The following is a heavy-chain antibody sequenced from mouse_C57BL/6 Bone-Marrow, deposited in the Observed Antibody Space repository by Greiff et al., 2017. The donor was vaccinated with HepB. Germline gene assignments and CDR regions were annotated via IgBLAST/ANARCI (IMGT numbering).Heavy chain of an antibody. D-gene: IGHD2-1*01. V-gene: IGHV1-81*01. CDR1: GYTFTSYG. CDR2: IYPRSGNT. CDR3: ASEVYGKRGYAMDY. J-gene: IGHJ4*01. Sequence: QVQLQQSGAELARPGASVKLSCKASGYTFTSYGISWVKQRTGQGLEWIGEIYPRSGNTYYNEKFKGKATLTADKSSSTAYMELRSLTSEDSAVYFCASEVYGKRGYAMDYWGQGTSVTVSS.